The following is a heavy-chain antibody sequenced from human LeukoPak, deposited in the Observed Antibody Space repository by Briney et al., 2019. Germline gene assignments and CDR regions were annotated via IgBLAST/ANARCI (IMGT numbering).Heavy chain of an antibody. Sequence: SETLSLTCTVSGGSISSYYWSWIRQPPGKGLEWIGYIYTSGSTNYNPSLKSRVTISVDTSKNQFSLKLSSVTAADTAVYYCARRTISAAGAFSWFDPWGQGTLVTVSS. CDR1: GGSISSYY. D-gene: IGHD3-3*01. V-gene: IGHV4-4*09. CDR3: ARRTISAAGAFSWFDP. J-gene: IGHJ5*02. CDR2: IYTSGST.